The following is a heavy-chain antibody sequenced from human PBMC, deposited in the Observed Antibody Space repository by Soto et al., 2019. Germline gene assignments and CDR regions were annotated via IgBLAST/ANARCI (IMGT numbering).Heavy chain of an antibody. Sequence: ESLKISCKGSGFTFTTYWIGWVRQMPGKGLEWMGIIYPGDSDTKYSPSFQGRVTISADKSISTAYLQWNSLRASDTAMYYCARAHYDSSGYYLGYGMDVWGQGTTVTVSS. D-gene: IGHD3-22*01. CDR1: GFTFTTYW. J-gene: IGHJ6*02. CDR2: IYPGDSDT. V-gene: IGHV5-51*01. CDR3: ARAHYDSSGYYLGYGMDV.